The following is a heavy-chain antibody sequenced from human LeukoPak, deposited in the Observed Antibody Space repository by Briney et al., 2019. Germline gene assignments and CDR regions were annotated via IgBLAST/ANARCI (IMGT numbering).Heavy chain of an antibody. CDR1: GFTFTNYA. J-gene: IGHJ4*02. CDR3: ARDQVAARMNYFDY. CDR2: ISGRGGGT. D-gene: IGHD2-15*01. V-gene: IGHV3-23*01. Sequence: GGSLRLSCAASGFTFTNYAMSWVRQAPGKGLEWVSVISGRGGGTYYADSVKGRFTISRDNSKNTLYLQMNSLRAEDTAVYYCARDQVAARMNYFDYWGQGTLVTVSS.